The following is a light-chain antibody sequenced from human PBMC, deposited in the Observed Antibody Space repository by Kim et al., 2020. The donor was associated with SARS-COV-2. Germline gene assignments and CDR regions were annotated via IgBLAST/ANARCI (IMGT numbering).Light chain of an antibody. CDR2: GAS. CDR3: QQYGSSPLT. V-gene: IGKV3-20*01. Sequence: SPGERATLSCRASQSVSGSYLAWYQQKAGQAPRLLIDGASSRATGIPGRFSGSGSGTDFTLTISRLEPEDFAVYYFQQYGSSPLTFGGGTKVDIK. J-gene: IGKJ4*01. CDR1: QSVSGSY.